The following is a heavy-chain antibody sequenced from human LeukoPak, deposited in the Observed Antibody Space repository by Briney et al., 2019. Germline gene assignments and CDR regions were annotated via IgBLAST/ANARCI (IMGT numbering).Heavy chain of an antibody. CDR3: ARQYMDTAMAFDP. CDR1: GYSFTSYW. V-gene: IGHV5-51*01. D-gene: IGHD5-18*01. J-gene: IGHJ5*02. Sequence: GESLKISCKGSGYSFTSYWIGWVRQMPGKGLEWMGIIYPGDSDTRYSPSFQGQVAISADKSISTAYLQWSSLKASDTAMYYCARQYMDTAMAFDPWGQGTLVTVSS. CDR2: IYPGDSDT.